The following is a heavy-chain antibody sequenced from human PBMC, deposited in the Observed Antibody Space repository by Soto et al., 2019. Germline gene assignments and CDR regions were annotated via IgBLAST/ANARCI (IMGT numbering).Heavy chain of an antibody. CDR3: ARDKIGYCSSTSCRLNWFDP. CDR1: GGTFSSYT. J-gene: IGHJ5*02. Sequence: SVKVSCKASGGTFSSYTISWVRQAPGQGLEWMGRIIPILGIANYAQKFQGRVTITADKSTSTAYMELSSLRSEDTAVYYCARDKIGYCSSTSCRLNWFDPWGQGTLVTVSS. CDR2: IIPILGIA. V-gene: IGHV1-69*04. D-gene: IGHD2-2*03.